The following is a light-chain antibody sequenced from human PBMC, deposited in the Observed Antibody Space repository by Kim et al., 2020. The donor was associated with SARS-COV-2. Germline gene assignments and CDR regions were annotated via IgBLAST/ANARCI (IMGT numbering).Light chain of an antibody. CDR1: NIGSKN. Sequence: VAVGQTAMITCGGNNIGSKNVHWYQQKPGQAPVLVIYRDSNRPSGIPERFSGSNSGNTATLTISRAQAGDEADYYCQVWDSSTYVFGTGTKVTVL. CDR2: RDS. V-gene: IGLV3-9*01. J-gene: IGLJ1*01. CDR3: QVWDSSTYV.